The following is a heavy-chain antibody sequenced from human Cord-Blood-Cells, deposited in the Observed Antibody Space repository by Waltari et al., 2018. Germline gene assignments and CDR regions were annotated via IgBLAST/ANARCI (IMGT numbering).Heavy chain of an antibody. J-gene: IGHJ3*02. CDR3: AGQRSDRLCSSTSCYAFDI. V-gene: IGHV5-51*01. Sequence: EVQLVQSGAEVKKPGESLKISCKGSGYSFTSYWIGWVRQMPGKGLEWMGIIYPGDPDTRDSPCFQGEGTISADKAISTAYLQWSSLKASDTAMYYWAGQRSDRLCSSTSCYAFDIWGQGTMVTVSS. CDR1: GYSFTSYW. CDR2: IYPGDPDT. D-gene: IGHD2-2*01.